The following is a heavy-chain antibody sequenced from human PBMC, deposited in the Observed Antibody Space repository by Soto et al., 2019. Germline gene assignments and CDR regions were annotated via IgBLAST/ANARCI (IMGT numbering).Heavy chain of an antibody. CDR1: GGTFNSYA. CDR3: AREDGVTAAGTGQDYYYYGMDA. Sequence: SVKVSCKASGGTFNSYAISWVRQAPGQGLEWMGGIIPIFGTANYAQKFQGRVTITADESTSTAYMELSSLRSEDTAVYYCAREDGVTAAGTGQDYYYYGMDAWGQGTTVTVSS. V-gene: IGHV1-69*13. D-gene: IGHD6-13*01. J-gene: IGHJ6*02. CDR2: IIPIFGTA.